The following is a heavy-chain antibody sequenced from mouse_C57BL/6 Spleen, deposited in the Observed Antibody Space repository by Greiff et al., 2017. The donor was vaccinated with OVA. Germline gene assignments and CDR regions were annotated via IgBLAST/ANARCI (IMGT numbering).Heavy chain of an antibody. J-gene: IGHJ1*03. D-gene: IGHD2-2*01. CDR1: GFSLTSYA. V-gene: IGHV2-9-1*01. CDR2: IWPGGGT. CDR3: ARKGVTTWYFDV. Sequence: VKLMESGPGLVAPSQSLSITCTVSGFSLTSYAISWVRQPPGKGLEWLGVIWPGGGTNYNSALNSRLSISKDNSKSQVFLKMNSLQTDDTARYYCARKGVTTWYFDVWGTGTTVTVSS.